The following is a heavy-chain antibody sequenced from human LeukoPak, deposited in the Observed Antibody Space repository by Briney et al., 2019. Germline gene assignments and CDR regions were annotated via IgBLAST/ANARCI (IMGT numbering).Heavy chain of an antibody. Sequence: GGSLRLSWVASAFTFSNFRMHWVRPGARNGLVWVSRISGDRSTTDHADSVTGRFTISRDNARNTLYLQMNSLRAEDTAVYYCVRSNWHFDLWGQGTPVTVSS. V-gene: IGHV3-74*01. D-gene: IGHD7-27*01. CDR2: ISGDRSTT. CDR1: AFTFSNFR. CDR3: VRSNWHFDL. J-gene: IGHJ4*02.